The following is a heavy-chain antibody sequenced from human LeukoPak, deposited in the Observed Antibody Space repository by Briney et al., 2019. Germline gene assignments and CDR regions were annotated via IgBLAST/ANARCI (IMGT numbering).Heavy chain of an antibody. J-gene: IGHJ4*02. CDR3: AKVQRPRVMFTDPFDY. CDR2: IGTAGDT. Sequence: GGSLRLSCAASGFTFSSYDMHWVRQTTGRGLEWVSGIGTAGDTYSPGSVKGRFTISRGNSNNTLSLQMNSLRPDDTAVYYCAKVQRPRVMFTDPFDYWGLGTLVTVSS. D-gene: IGHD2-21*01. V-gene: IGHV3-13*01. CDR1: GFTFSSYD.